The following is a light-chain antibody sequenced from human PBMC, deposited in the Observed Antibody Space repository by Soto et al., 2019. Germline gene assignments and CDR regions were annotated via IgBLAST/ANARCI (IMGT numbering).Light chain of an antibody. CDR2: GAS. V-gene: IGKV3-15*01. J-gene: IGKJ3*01. CDR1: QSVSSS. Sequence: EIVMTQSPATLSVSPGERVTLSCRASQSVSSSLAWYQQKPGQAPRLLIYGASTKATGIPARFSGSRSGTEFTLAINRLQSEDFAVYYCHQYNNWPPFTFGPGTKVDL. CDR3: HQYNNWPPFT.